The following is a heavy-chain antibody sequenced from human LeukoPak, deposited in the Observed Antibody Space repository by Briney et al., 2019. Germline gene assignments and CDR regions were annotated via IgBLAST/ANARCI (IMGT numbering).Heavy chain of an antibody. V-gene: IGHV1-18*01. CDR3: ARDAPQWRNAFDF. Sequence: ASVNVSCKASGYTFTSTGFCWVRQAPGQGLEWMGWVSSYNGNTNYAQKFQGRVTMTTDTSTNTAYMELRSLRSDDTAVYFCARDAPQWRNAFDFWGQGTMVTVSS. CDR2: VSSYNGNT. CDR1: GYTFTSTG. J-gene: IGHJ3*01. D-gene: IGHD6-19*01.